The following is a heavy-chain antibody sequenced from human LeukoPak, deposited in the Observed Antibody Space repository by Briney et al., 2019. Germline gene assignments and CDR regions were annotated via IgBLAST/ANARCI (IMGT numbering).Heavy chain of an antibody. D-gene: IGHD6-13*01. V-gene: IGHV3-48*04. Sequence: GGSLRLSCAASGFSFSSYSMNWVRQAPGKGLEWVSYISRSGSTIYYADSVKGRFTISRDNAENSLYLQMNSLRAEDTAVYYCASDKYTSSWYWAYWGQGTLATVSS. CDR1: GFSFSSYS. CDR2: ISRSGSTI. J-gene: IGHJ4*02. CDR3: ASDKYTSSWYWAY.